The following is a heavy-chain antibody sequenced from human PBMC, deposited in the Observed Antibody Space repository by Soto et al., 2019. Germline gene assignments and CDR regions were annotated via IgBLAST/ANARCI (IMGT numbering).Heavy chain of an antibody. CDR1: GLTFSNYW. V-gene: IGHV3-74*01. J-gene: IGHJ6*03. CDR3: SRDLRAPLVATAMPYYMDV. D-gene: IGHD2-21*02. CDR2: INSDGSTT. Sequence: GGSLRLSCSASGLTFSNYWMHWVRQTPGKGLFWVSRINSDGSTTSHSDSVKGRFTISIVIVKNSLYLQMNSLRSEDTAVYYCSRDLRAPLVATAMPYYMDVWGKGTTVTVSS.